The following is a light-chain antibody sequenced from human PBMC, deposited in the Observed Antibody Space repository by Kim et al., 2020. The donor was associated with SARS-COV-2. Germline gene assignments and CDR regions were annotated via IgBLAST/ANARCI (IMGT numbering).Light chain of an antibody. CDR1: SSDVDSYAY. J-gene: IGLJ1*01. Sequence: TTSGPGTSSDVDSYAYGSWYQPHQDKAPTLVISEDIKRPSGVPDRFSGSKSGNTASLTVSGLQAEDEADYYCGSYVGNNNFVFGTGTKVTVL. CDR2: EDI. CDR3: GSYVGNNNFV. V-gene: IGLV2-8*01.